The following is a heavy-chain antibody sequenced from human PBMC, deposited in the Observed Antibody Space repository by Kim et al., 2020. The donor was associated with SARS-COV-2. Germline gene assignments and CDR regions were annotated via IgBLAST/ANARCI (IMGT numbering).Heavy chain of an antibody. CDR1: GGSISSSSYY. V-gene: IGHV4-39*01. CDR2: IYYSGST. CDR3: ANRITKKWFDP. Sequence: SETLSLTCTVSGGSISSSSYYWGWIRQPPGKGLEWIGSIYYSGSTYYNPSLKSRVTISVDTSKNQFSLKLSSVTAADTAVYYCANRITKKWFDPWGQGTLVTVSA. J-gene: IGHJ5*02. D-gene: IGHD3-10*01.